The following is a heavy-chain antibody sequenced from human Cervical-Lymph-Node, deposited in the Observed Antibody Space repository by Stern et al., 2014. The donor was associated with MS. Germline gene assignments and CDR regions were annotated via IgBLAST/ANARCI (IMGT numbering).Heavy chain of an antibody. Sequence: VQLVESGGGVIRPGGSLRLSCTASGFTVSRDYMTWVRQAPGKGLEWVSLITNVGSTFYTDSVKGRFTISRDDSKNTVYLHMTSLRAEDTAMYYCARDTSSPERSDWWGQGTLVTVSS. J-gene: IGHJ4*02. CDR3: ARDTSSPERSDW. CDR2: ITNVGST. V-gene: IGHV3-53*01. D-gene: IGHD1-1*01. CDR1: GFTVSRDY.